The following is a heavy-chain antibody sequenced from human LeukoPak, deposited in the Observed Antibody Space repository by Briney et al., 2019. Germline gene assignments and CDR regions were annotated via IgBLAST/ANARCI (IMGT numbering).Heavy chain of an antibody. CDR1: GFTFGDFG. CDR3: TVFGVVTLDY. V-gene: IGHV3-49*04. D-gene: IGHD3-3*01. Sequence: GSLRLSCTASGFTFGDFGLSWVRQAPGKGLEWVGFIRSKAYGGTTEYAASMKGRFTISRDDSKSIAYLQMNSLKTEDTAVYYCTVFGVVTLDYWGQGTLVTVSS. J-gene: IGHJ4*02. CDR2: IRSKAYGGTT.